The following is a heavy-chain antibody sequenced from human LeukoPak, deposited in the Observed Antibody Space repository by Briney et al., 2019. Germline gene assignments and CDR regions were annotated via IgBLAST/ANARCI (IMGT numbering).Heavy chain of an antibody. CDR3: ARGIAVAAPFDY. Sequence: SVKVSCKASGGTFSSYAISWVRQAPGQGLEWMGRIIPILGIANYAQKLQGRVTMTTDTSTSTAYMELRSLRSDDTAVYYCARGIAVAAPFDYWGQGTLVTVSS. CDR1: GGTFSSYA. D-gene: IGHD6-19*01. CDR2: IIPILGIA. V-gene: IGHV1-69*04. J-gene: IGHJ4*02.